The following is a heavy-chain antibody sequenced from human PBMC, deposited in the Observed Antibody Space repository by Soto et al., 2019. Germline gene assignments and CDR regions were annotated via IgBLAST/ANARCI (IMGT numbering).Heavy chain of an antibody. J-gene: IGHJ5*02. CDR1: GGSISSYY. CDR3: ARYIVANPGRSRFDP. CDR2: IYYSGST. V-gene: IGHV4-59*01. Sequence: TSATLYLTCAVSGGSISSYYWSWLRHPPGKGLEWIGYIYYSGSTNYNPSLKSRVTISVDTSKNQFSLKLSSVTAADTAVEDCARYIVANPGRSRFDPWGQGTLVTVSS. D-gene: IGHD5-12*01.